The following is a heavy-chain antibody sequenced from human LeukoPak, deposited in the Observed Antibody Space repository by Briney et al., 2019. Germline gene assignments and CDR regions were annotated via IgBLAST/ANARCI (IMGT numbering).Heavy chain of an antibody. Sequence: GGSLRLSCAASGFTFSSYAMHWVRQAPGKGLEYVSAISSNGGSTYYADSVKGRFTISRDNSKNTLYLQMSSLRAEDTAVYYSVKITTGWYAFDYWGQGTLVTVSS. CDR1: GFTFSSYA. J-gene: IGHJ4*02. CDR2: ISSNGGST. D-gene: IGHD6-19*01. V-gene: IGHV3-64D*06. CDR3: VKITTGWYAFDY.